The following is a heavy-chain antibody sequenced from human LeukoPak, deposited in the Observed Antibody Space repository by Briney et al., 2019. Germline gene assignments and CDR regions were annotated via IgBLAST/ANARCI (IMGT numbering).Heavy chain of an antibody. CDR1: GYTFTGHY. V-gene: IGHV1-2*02. CDR2: INPNSGGT. D-gene: IGHD5-18*01. J-gene: IGHJ6*02. CDR3: ASRGYSYASLWGDYYGMDV. Sequence: ASVKVSCKASGYTFTGHYMHWVRQAPGQGLEWMGWINPNSGGTNYAQKFQGRVTMTRDTSISTAYMELSRLRSDDTAVYYCASRGYSYASLWGDYYGMDVWGQGTTVTVSS.